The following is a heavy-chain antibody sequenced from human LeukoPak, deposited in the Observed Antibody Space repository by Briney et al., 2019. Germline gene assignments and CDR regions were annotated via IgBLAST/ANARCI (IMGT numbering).Heavy chain of an antibody. CDR3: ARDYYGSGSF. J-gene: IGHJ4*02. CDR2: IYYSGST. Sequence: SETLSLTCTVSGGSISSYYWGWIRQPPGKGLEWIGSIYYSGSTYYNPSLKSRVTISVDTSKNQFSLKLSSVTAADTAVYYCARDYYGSGSFWGQGTLVTVSS. V-gene: IGHV4-39*07. CDR1: GGSISSYY. D-gene: IGHD3-10*01.